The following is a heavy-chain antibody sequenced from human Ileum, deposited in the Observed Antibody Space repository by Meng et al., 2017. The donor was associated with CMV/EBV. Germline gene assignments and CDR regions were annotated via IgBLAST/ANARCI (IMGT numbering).Heavy chain of an antibody. CDR2: IGGSGGNT. D-gene: IGHD2-21*01. Sequence: GESLKISCVASGFTFSTYAMYWVRQAPGKGLEWVSGIGGSGGNTDYADSVKGRFTISRDNSKNTLYLQMNSLRVEDTAVYYCAKDGLSYFGGDCYQYSHYWGQGTLVTVSS. J-gene: IGHJ4*02. CDR3: AKDGLSYFGGDCYQYSHY. CDR1: GFTFSTYA. V-gene: IGHV3-23*01.